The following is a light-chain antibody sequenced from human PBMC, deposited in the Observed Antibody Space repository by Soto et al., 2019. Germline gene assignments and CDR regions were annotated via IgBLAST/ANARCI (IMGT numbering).Light chain of an antibody. V-gene: IGLV2-14*03. CDR1: SSDVGGYNY. Sequence: QSALTQPASVSGSPGQSITFSCTGTSSDVGGYNYVSWYQQQPGKAPKLMIYDVTNRPSGVSDRLSGSKSGNTASLTISGLQAEDEADYYCCSYTSSSTYVFGTGTKVTVL. CDR2: DVT. CDR3: CSYTSSSTYV. J-gene: IGLJ1*01.